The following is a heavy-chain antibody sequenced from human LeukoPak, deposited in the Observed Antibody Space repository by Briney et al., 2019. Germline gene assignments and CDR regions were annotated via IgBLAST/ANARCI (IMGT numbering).Heavy chain of an antibody. CDR2: IKTKTEGVTT. CDR1: RFTSGFIFSKAW. V-gene: IGHV3-15*01. D-gene: IGHD4-17*01. J-gene: IGHJ4*02. CDR3: TTDPAHNDYGDYGVVY. Sequence: GGSLRLSCATSRFTSGFIFSKAWMSWVRQAPGKGLQWVGRIKTKTEGVTTDYAALVKGRFTISRDDSKNTLYLQMNSLKTEDTAVYYCTTDPAHNDYGDYGVVYWGQGTLVTVSS.